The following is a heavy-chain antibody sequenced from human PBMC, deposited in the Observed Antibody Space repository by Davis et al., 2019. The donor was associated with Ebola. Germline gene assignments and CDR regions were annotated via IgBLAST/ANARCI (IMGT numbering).Heavy chain of an antibody. J-gene: IGHJ5*02. CDR2: INTNTGNP. Sequence: ASVKVSCKASGYTFTSYGISWVRQAPGQGLEWMGWINTNTGNPTYAQGFTGRFVFSLDTSVSTAYLQISSLKAEDTAVYYCARDLVWAGYNWFDPWGQGTLVTVSS. CDR1: GYTFTSYG. D-gene: IGHD2-8*01. CDR3: ARDLVWAGYNWFDP. V-gene: IGHV7-4-1*02.